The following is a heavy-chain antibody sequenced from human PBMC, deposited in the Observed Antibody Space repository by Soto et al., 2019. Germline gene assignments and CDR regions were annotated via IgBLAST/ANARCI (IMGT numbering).Heavy chain of an antibody. CDR1: GFDFKSYE. J-gene: IGHJ3*02. CDR3: VKEKSVMYSGYDAFEI. D-gene: IGHD5-12*01. CDR2: IKSGASTI. V-gene: IGHV3-48*03. Sequence: PGGSLRLSCAASGFDFKSYETDWVRQAPGKGLEWVAYIKSGASTIFYTDSVKGRFTISRDDVKNLLFLEMNNLSAEDTAVYYCVKEKSVMYSGYDAFEIWGHGTLVTVSS.